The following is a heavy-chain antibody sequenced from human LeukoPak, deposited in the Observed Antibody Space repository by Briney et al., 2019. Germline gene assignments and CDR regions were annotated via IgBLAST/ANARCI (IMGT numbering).Heavy chain of an antibody. D-gene: IGHD4-17*01. CDR2: ISTTGST. Sequence: PSETLSLTCTVSGGSISSGSYYWTWIRQPAGTGLEWIGRISTTGSTNYNPSLKSRVTISVDTSTNQFSLRLSSVTAADTAMYYCARGPFYGDSVRFDYWGQGTLVTVSS. CDR1: GGSISSGSYY. J-gene: IGHJ4*02. CDR3: ARGPFYGDSVRFDY. V-gene: IGHV4-61*02.